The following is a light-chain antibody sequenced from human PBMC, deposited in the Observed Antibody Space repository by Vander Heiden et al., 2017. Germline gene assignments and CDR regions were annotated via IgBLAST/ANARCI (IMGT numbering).Light chain of an antibody. J-gene: IGKJ4*01. Sequence: DIVMTQSPDSLTMSLGERATINCKSSQSGLHSPNNMNYLAWYQQKPGRPPKLLIYWASTRESGVPDRFSGSGSGTDFTLTISSLQAEDVAVYYCQQYYITPFTFGGGTKVEIK. CDR2: WAS. V-gene: IGKV4-1*01. CDR1: QSGLHSPNNMNY. CDR3: QQYYITPFT.